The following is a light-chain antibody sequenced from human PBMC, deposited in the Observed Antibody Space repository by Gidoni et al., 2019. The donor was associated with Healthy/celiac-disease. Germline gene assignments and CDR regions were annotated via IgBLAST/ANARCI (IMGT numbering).Light chain of an antibody. J-gene: IGKJ3*01. CDR2: DAS. CDR3: QQYDNLPLFT. CDR1: QDISNY. Sequence: DIQMTQSPSSLSASVGDRVTITCQASQDISNYLNWYQQKPGKAPKLLIYDASNLETGVPSRFSGSGSGTDFTFTISSLQPEDIATHYCQQYDNLPLFTFGPXTKVDIK. V-gene: IGKV1-33*01.